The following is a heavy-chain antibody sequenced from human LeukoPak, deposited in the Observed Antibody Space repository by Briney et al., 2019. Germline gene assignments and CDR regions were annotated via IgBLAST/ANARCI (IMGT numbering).Heavy chain of an antibody. Sequence: GGSLRLSCAASGFTFRSYSMNWVRQAPGKGLEWVSYISSSDNTIHYADSVKGRFTTSRDNAKNSLYLEMNSLRDEDTAVYYCARVHRGYSYGRLDYWGQGTLVTVSS. CDR2: ISSSDNTI. J-gene: IGHJ4*02. CDR1: GFTFRSYS. D-gene: IGHD5-18*01. CDR3: ARVHRGYSYGRLDY. V-gene: IGHV3-48*02.